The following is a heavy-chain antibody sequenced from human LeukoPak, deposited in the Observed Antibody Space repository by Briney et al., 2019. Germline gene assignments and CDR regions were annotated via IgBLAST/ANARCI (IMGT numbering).Heavy chain of an antibody. CDR3: ARVQRANTAIEY. D-gene: IGHD5-18*01. CDR2: ISYEGSNK. V-gene: IGHV3-30-3*01. J-gene: IGHJ4*02. CDR1: GFTFSSYA. Sequence: GGSLRLSCAASGFTFSSYAMHWVRQAPGKGLEWVAVISYEGSNKYYADSVKGRFTISRDNSKNTLYLQMNSLRAEDTAVYYCARVQRANTAIEYWGQGTLVPVSS.